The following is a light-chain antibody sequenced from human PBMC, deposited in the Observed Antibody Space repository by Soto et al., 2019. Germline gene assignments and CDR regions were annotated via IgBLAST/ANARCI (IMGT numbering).Light chain of an antibody. CDR1: QSVNDY. Sequence: PGERVTLSCRASQSVNDYLAWYQQKPGQAPRLLIYDASNRAPGIPARFSGSGSGTDFTLTISSLEPEDFAVYYCQHRRNWPLTFGGGTKLEIK. CDR3: QHRRNWPLT. CDR2: DAS. V-gene: IGKV3-11*01. J-gene: IGKJ4*01.